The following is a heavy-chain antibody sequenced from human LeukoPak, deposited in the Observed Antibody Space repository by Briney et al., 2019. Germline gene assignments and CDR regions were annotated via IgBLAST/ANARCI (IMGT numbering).Heavy chain of an antibody. Sequence: PSETLSLTCNVSGYSISSGYYWGCIRQPPGKGLEWIGSINHSGSTYYNPSLKSRVTISVDTSKNQFSLKLSSVTAADTAVYYCARGPIAAAGGFDYWGQGTLVTVSS. V-gene: IGHV4-38-2*02. CDR3: ARGPIAAAGGFDY. D-gene: IGHD6-13*01. J-gene: IGHJ4*02. CDR2: INHSGST. CDR1: GYSISSGYY.